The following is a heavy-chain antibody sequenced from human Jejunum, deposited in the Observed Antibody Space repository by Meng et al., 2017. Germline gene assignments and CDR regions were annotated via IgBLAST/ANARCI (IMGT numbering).Heavy chain of an antibody. CDR1: GVIVINNY. J-gene: IGHJ2*01. Sequence: GGSLRFSCSASGVIVINNYMSWVRQAPGKGLECVSVIYSDGSTYFADSVKGRCSMSRDNSRYTLSFQMNSLRVEDTAVYYCAWGPYYYRSGSYGPLRYFALWGRGTLVTVSS. CDR3: AWGPYYYRSGSYGPLRYFAL. D-gene: IGHD3-10*01. CDR2: IYSDGST. V-gene: IGHV3-66*02.